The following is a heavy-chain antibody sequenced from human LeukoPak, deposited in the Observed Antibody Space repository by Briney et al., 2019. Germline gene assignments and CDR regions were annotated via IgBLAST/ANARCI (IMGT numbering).Heavy chain of an antibody. CDR2: IYHSGST. J-gene: IGHJ4*02. V-gene: IGHV4-38-2*02. D-gene: IGHD6-19*01. CDR3: ARGRRQWLKGYFDY. Sequence: SETLSLTCTVSGYSINNGYYWGWIRQPPGKGLEWIGTIYHSGSTNYNPSLKSRVTISVDTSKNQFSLKLSSVTAADTAVYYCARGRRQWLKGYFDYWGQGTLVTVSS. CDR1: GYSINNGYY.